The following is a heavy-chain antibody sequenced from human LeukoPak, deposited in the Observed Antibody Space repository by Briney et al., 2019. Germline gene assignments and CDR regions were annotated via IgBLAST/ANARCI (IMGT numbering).Heavy chain of an antibody. CDR1: GGSFIHSY. CDR3: ARVYSGSYGY. V-gene: IGHV4-34*01. D-gene: IGHD1-26*01. Sequence: ASETLSLTCVVYGGSFIHSYWSWISQSPGKGLEWIGEINHSGSTNYNPSLKSRVTISVDTSKNQFSLKLSSVTAADTAVYYCARVYSGSYGYWGQGTLVTVSS. J-gene: IGHJ4*02. CDR2: INHSGST.